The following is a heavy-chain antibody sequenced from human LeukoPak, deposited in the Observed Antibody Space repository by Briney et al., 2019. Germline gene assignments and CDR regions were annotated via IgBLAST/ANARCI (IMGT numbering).Heavy chain of an antibody. CDR3: ARLPAIAAPIDY. CDR1: GYSFASYW. Sequence: GESLKISCKGSGYSFASYWLGWVRQIPGKGLEWIGIIYFGDSHTRYSPSFQGQVPHPADKRNSPAYRQWSSVKAWDTAMYYCARLPAIAAPIDYWGKGTLVTVSS. D-gene: IGHD6-13*01. J-gene: IGHJ4*02. V-gene: IGHV5-51*01. CDR2: IYFGDSHT.